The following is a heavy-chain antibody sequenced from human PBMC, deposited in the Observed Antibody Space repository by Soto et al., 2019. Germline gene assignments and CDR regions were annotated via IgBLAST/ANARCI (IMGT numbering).Heavy chain of an antibody. CDR3: VREKVTTDYYFYYMDV. Sequence: SETLSLTCTVSGGSISPYYWSWIRQPPGGGLEWIGYIYNSGSTDYNPSLKSRGTISVDRSKNQFSLLLSSLTAADTAVYYCVREKVTTDYYFYYMDVWGKGTAVTVSS. CDR1: GGSISPYY. J-gene: IGHJ6*03. CDR2: IYNSGST. V-gene: IGHV4-59*01.